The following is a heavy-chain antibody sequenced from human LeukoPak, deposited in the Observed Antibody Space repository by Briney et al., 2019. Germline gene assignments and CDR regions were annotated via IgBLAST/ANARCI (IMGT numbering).Heavy chain of an antibody. CDR2: VYYSGST. J-gene: IGHJ4*02. D-gene: IGHD1-26*01. CDR1: GGSITSSSYN. CDR3: ARRWGIVETPTDY. Sequence: PSETLSLTCTVSGGSITSSSYNWGWIRQPPGKGLEWIGIVYYSGSTYYNPSLKSRVTISVDTSKNQFSLKLSSVTAADTAVYYCARRWGIVETPTDYWGQGTLVTVSS. V-gene: IGHV4-39*07.